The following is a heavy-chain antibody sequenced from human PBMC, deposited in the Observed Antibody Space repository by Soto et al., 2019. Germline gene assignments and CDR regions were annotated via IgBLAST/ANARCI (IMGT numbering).Heavy chain of an antibody. J-gene: IGHJ4*02. CDR1: GYTFSHNG. CDR2: ISAYTGNT. V-gene: IGHV1-18*01. D-gene: IGHD1-26*01. Sequence: QVQLVQSGAEVKSPGASVKVSCKASGYTFSHNGINWVRQAPGQGLEWMGWISAYTGNTKYAQSFQGRVTMTTDTSTSTADLELRTLRYDDTAVYYCARKGGEWEPADYWGQGTLVTVSS. CDR3: ARKGGEWEPADY.